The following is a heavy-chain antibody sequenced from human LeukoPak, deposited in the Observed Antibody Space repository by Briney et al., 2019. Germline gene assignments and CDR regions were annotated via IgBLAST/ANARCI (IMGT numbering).Heavy chain of an antibody. CDR3: ARLDSYYAGDC. CDR2: IYYSGST. Sequence: PSETLSLTCTVSGGSISSSNYYWGWIRQPPGKGLEWIGSIYYSGSTYYNPSLKSRLTISVDTSKNQFSLKLSSVTAADTAVYYCARLDSYYAGDCWGQGTLVTVSS. V-gene: IGHV4-39*01. D-gene: IGHD3-10*01. CDR1: GGSISSSNYY. J-gene: IGHJ4*02.